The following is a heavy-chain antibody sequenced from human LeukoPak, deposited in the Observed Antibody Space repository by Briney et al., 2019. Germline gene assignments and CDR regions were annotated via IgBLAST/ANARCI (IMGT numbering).Heavy chain of an antibody. D-gene: IGHD3-3*01. CDR3: AKDLTIFGVVIPKGAFDI. J-gene: IGHJ3*02. V-gene: IGHV3-30*02. CDR2: IWYGGSNK. CDR1: GFTFSSYG. Sequence: HTGGSLRLSCAASGFTFSSYGMHWVRQAPGKGLEWVAVIWYGGSNKYYADSVKGRFTISRDNSKNTLYLQMNSLRAEDTAVYYCAKDLTIFGVVIPKGAFDIWGQGTMVTVSS.